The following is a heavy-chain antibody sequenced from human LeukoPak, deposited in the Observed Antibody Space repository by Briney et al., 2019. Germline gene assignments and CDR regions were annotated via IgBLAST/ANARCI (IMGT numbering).Heavy chain of an antibody. D-gene: IGHD4-17*01. V-gene: IGHV3-23*01. CDR1: GFPFSASA. CDR2: ILSTGTT. J-gene: IGHJ5*02. Sequence: GGSLRLSCAASGFPFSASAMTWVRQAPGKGLEWVSHILSTGTTYYADSVRGRFTIFRDNSKNTLYLLMTSLRADDTAVYYCATVKYDYGDPVGWFDPWGQGTLVTVSS. CDR3: ATVKYDYGDPVGWFDP.